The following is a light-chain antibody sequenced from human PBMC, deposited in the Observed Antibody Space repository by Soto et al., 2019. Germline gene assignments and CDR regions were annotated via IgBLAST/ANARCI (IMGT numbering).Light chain of an antibody. CDR1: QSISSNY. CDR2: GAS. Sequence: EIVLTQSPGTLSLSPGERATLSCRASQSISSNYLAWYQQKPGQAPRLLIFGASSRATGIPDRFSGSGSGIDFTLTISRLEPEDFTVYYCQQYGGSHWTFGQGTKV. V-gene: IGKV3-20*01. J-gene: IGKJ1*01. CDR3: QQYGGSHWT.